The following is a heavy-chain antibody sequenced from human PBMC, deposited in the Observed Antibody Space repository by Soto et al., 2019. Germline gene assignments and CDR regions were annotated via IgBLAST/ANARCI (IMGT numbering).Heavy chain of an antibody. CDR2: ISAGNGNT. CDR3: ARGGSLYWYFDL. V-gene: IGHV1-3*01. D-gene: IGHD1-26*01. J-gene: IGHJ2*01. CDR1: GYTFTNYA. Sequence: ASVKVSCKASGYTFTNYAMHWVRHAPGQRLEWMGWISAGNGNTKYSQKFQGRVTITRDTSASTAYMELSSLRSEDTAVYYCARGGSLYWYFDLWGRGTLVTVSS.